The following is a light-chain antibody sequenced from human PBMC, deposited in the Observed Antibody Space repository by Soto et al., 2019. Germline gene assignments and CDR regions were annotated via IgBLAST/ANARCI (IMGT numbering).Light chain of an antibody. V-gene: IGKV4-1*01. CDR3: QQYYSSPRT. J-gene: IGKJ1*01. CDR1: QRVLYNSNHKNS. Sequence: DIVITHSPYSLDMSLDERATFSFXSSQRVLYNSNHKNSLDCYQQKPGKPPKXXXYGXSTRESGVPDRFSGSGSGTDFTLTISSLQAEYVAAYYCQQYYSSPRTFGQGTKVDIK. CDR2: GXS.